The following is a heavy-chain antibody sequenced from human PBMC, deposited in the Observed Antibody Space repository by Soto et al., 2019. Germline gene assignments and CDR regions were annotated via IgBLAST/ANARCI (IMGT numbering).Heavy chain of an antibody. J-gene: IGHJ4*02. Sequence: PGGSLRLSCAASGFTFSSYSMNWVRQAPGKGLEWVSYISSSSSTIYYADSVKGQFTISRDNAKNSLYLQMNSLRAEDTAVYYCARDKEYYDYIWGSYSHYFDYWGQGTLVTVSS. CDR1: GFTFSSYS. CDR2: ISSSSSTI. CDR3: ARDKEYYDYIWGSYSHYFDY. V-gene: IGHV3-48*01. D-gene: IGHD3-16*01.